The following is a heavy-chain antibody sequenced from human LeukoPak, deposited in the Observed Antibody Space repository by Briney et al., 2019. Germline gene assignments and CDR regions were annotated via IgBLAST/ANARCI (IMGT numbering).Heavy chain of an antibody. V-gene: IGHV4-59*08. Sequence: SETLSLTCTVSGGSINNYYWTWIRQPPGKGLEWIGYIYYSGSTNYNPSLKSRVTISVDTSKNQFSLRLSSVTAADTAVYYCARQAYSGSSFYYYYMDVWGKGTTVTVSS. D-gene: IGHD6-6*01. CDR3: ARQAYSGSSFYYYYMDV. CDR1: GGSINNYY. CDR2: IYYSGST. J-gene: IGHJ6*03.